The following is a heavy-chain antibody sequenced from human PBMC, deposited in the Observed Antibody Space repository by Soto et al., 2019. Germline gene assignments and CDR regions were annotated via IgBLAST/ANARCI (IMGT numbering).Heavy chain of an antibody. Sequence: GGSLRLSCAASGFTFSNAWMSWVRQAPGKGLEWVGRIKSNTDGGKTDYVAPVKARFTSSSDDSKYTQYLQMNNLKTEDTAVYYCTTVAGLGALDIWGQGTMVTVSS. J-gene: IGHJ3*02. V-gene: IGHV3-15*01. D-gene: IGHD6-19*01. CDR2: IKSNTDGGKT. CDR1: GFTFSNAW. CDR3: TTVAGLGALDI.